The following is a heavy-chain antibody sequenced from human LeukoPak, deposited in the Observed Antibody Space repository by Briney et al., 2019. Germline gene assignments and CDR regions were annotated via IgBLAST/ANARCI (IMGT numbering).Heavy chain of an antibody. Sequence: PRGSLRLSCAASGFTFSNYVMSWVRQAPGRGLEWVSGIGGSGDSTYYADSVKGRFTISRDNSKNTLFLQVNSLRAEDTAVYYCAKVQYCSGTRCPIDYWGQGTLVTVSS. V-gene: IGHV3-23*01. D-gene: IGHD2-2*01. CDR1: GFTFSNYV. CDR3: AKVQYCSGTRCPIDY. J-gene: IGHJ4*02. CDR2: IGGSGDST.